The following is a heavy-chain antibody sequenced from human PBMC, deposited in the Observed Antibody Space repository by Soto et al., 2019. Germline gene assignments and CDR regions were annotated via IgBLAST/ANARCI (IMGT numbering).Heavy chain of an antibody. J-gene: IGHJ6*02. Sequence: GGSLRLSCAASGFTFSTYAMAWVRQAPGKGLEWVSGVSASGLNTDYADPVKGRFYISRDNSKNTVSLHMNSLRAEDTAVYYCASEYCSGGSCYYYGMDVWGQGTTVTVSS. CDR1: GFTFSTYA. CDR3: ASEYCSGGSCYYYGMDV. D-gene: IGHD2-15*01. V-gene: IGHV3-23*01. CDR2: VSASGLNT.